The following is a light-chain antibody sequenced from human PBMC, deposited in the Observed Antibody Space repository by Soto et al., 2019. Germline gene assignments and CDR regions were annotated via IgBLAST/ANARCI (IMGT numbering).Light chain of an antibody. CDR1: SSDVGGYNY. Sequence: QSALTQPASVSGSPGQSITISCTGTSSDVGGYNYVSWFQQHPGKAPKLVIFEVSNRPSGVSNRFSGSKSGNTASLTISGLQVEDEADYYCTSFTTSSTLEVFGGGTKLTVL. V-gene: IGLV2-14*01. CDR2: EVS. J-gene: IGLJ3*02. CDR3: TSFTTSSTLEV.